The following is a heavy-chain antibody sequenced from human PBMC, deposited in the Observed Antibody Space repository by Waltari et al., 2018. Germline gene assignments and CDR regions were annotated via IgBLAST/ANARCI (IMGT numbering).Heavy chain of an antibody. V-gene: IGHV1-69*08. Sequence: QVQLLQSGAEVKKPGSSLQVSCKASGGTFSSYAISWMRQAPGQGLEWMGRIIPIFGTANYAQKFQGRVTITADKSTSTAYMELSSLRSEDTAVYYCARDLPYYDSSGYAFDIWGQGTMVTVSS. J-gene: IGHJ3*02. CDR3: ARDLPYYDSSGYAFDI. D-gene: IGHD3-22*01. CDR2: IIPIFGTA. CDR1: GGTFSSYA.